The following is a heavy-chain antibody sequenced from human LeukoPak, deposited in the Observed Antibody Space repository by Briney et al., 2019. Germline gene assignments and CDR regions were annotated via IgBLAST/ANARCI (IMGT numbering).Heavy chain of an antibody. V-gene: IGHV3-30-3*01. CDR2: ISYDGSNK. CDR1: GFTLSGYV. D-gene: IGHD2-2*01. Sequence: GRSLRLSCAASGFTLSGYVMHWVRQAPGKGLEWVAVISYDGSNKYYADSVKGRFTISRDNSKNTLYLQMNSLRAEDTALYNCARGTGSCSSITCPGGWFDPWGQGTLVTVSS. J-gene: IGHJ5*02. CDR3: ARGTGSCSSITCPGGWFDP.